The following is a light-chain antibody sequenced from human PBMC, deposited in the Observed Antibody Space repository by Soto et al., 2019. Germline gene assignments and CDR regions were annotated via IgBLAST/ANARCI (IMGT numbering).Light chain of an antibody. CDR2: GAS. J-gene: IGKJ1*01. Sequence: EILVTKSPSTLSVSPGEGATLSCRASQSVSSKLAWYQQKPGQAPRLLIYGASTRATGIPARFSGSGSGTELTLITSSIQYADYVVYYCQQYNSWLWTFGQGAKVDIK. CDR1: QSVSSK. CDR3: QQYNSWLWT. V-gene: IGKV3-15*01.